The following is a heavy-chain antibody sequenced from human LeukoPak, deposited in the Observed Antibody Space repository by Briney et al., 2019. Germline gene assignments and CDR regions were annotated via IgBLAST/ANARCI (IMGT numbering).Heavy chain of an antibody. J-gene: IGHJ4*02. CDR1: GFTFSSYG. Sequence: GGSLRLSCAASGFTFSSYGMHWVRQAPGKGLEWLAVIWYDGSNIYYADSVKGRFAISRDNSKNTLYLLLNSLRAEDTAVYYCARARDNYDTSSFSALDYWGQGTLVTVSS. CDR2: IWYDGSNI. CDR3: ARARDNYDTSSFSALDY. D-gene: IGHD3-22*01. V-gene: IGHV3-33*01.